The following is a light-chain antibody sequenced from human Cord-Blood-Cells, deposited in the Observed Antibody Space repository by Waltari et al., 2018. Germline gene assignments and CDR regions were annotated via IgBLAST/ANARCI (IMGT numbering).Light chain of an antibody. CDR1: SGSIASNY. J-gene: IGLJ3*02. Sequence: FMLTQPHSVSESPGKTVTISCTRRSGSIASNYVPWYQQRPGSSPTTVIYEENQRPSGVPDRFSGSIDSSSNSASLTISGLKTEDEADYYCQSYDSSNRVFGGGTKLTVL. V-gene: IGLV6-57*01. CDR2: EEN. CDR3: QSYDSSNRV.